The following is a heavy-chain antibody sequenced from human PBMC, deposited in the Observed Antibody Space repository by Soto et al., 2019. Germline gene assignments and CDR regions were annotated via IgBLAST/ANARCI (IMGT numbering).Heavy chain of an antibody. V-gene: IGHV3-33*01. D-gene: IGHD3-22*01. CDR1: GFTFSSYG. CDR2: IWYDGSNK. J-gene: IGHJ4*02. CDR3: ARDYDSSGYPRYYFDY. Sequence: QVQLVESGGGVVQPGRSLRLSCAASGFTFSSYGMHWVRQAPGKGLEWVAVIWYDGSNKYYADSVKGRFTISRDNPKNTLYLQMNSLRAEDTAVYYCARDYDSSGYPRYYFDYWGQGTLVTVSS.